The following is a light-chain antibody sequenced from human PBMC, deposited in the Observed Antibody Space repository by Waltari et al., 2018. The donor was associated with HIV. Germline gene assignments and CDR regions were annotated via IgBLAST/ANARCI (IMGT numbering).Light chain of an antibody. CDR1: SSNIGAGYD. CDR3: QSYDSSMSCVV. Sequence: QSVLTQPPSVSAAPGQRVTLSCTGASSNIGAGYDVHWYQHLPGTAPKLLISGNNNRPSGVPDRFSGSKSGTSASLAITGLQPDDEADYYCQSYDSSMSCVVFGGGTKVTVV. CDR2: GNN. V-gene: IGLV1-40*01. J-gene: IGLJ2*01.